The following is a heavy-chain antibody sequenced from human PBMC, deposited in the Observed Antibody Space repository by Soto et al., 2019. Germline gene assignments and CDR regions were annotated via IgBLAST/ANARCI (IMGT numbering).Heavy chain of an antibody. CDR3: GKERQSYISVWDPGDC. D-gene: IGHD2-21*01. Sequence: EVQLLESGGGLVQPGESLRLSCAASGFSFSTYAMSWVRQAPGKGLEWVSSIGGGDDDRYYADSVKGRFTSSRDNAKSTMFLQSSSLSGEDTARYYCGKERQSYISVWDPGDCWGQGPVVSVSS. CDR2: IGGGDDDR. CDR1: GFSFSTYA. J-gene: IGHJ3*01. V-gene: IGHV3-23*01.